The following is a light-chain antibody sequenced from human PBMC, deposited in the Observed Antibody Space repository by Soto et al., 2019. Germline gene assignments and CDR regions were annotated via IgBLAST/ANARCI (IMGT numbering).Light chain of an antibody. CDR3: QKYKSAPLS. CDR1: QSISSY. Sequence: DIQMTQSPSSLSASVGDRVTITCRASQSISSYLNWYQQKPGKAPKLLIYAASSLQSGVPSRFSGSGSGTDFTLTISSLQPEDFETYYCQKYKSAPLSFSGGTKADI. V-gene: IGKV1-39*01. J-gene: IGKJ4*01. CDR2: AAS.